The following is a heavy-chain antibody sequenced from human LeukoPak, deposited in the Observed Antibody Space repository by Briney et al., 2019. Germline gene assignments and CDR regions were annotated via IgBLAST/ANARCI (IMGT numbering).Heavy chain of an antibody. Sequence: PGGSLRLSCAVSGFIFNNYIMNWVRPAPAKGLGWVSSITCSGSFVYYADSVKGRFTISRDNAKNSLFLQMNSLRAEDTAVYYCARDSSGPWFDPWGQGTLVTVSS. CDR1: GFIFNNYI. CDR2: ITCSGSFV. V-gene: IGHV3-21*01. CDR3: ARDSSGPWFDP. J-gene: IGHJ5*02. D-gene: IGHD6-6*01.